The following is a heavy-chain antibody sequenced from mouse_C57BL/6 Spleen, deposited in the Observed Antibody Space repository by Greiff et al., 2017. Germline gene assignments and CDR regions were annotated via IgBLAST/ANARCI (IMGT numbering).Heavy chain of an antibody. V-gene: IGHV1-55*01. CDR1: GYTFTSYW. J-gene: IGHJ2*01. D-gene: IGHD1-1*01. CDR2: IYPGSGST. CDR3: AREGVYYYGSSPSYFDY. Sequence: VQLQQPGAELVKPGASVKMSCKASGYTFTSYWITWVKQRPGQGLEWIGDIYPGSGSTNYNEKFKSKATLTVDTSSSTAYMQLSSLTSEDSAVYSCAREGVYYYGSSPSYFDYWGQGTTLTVSS.